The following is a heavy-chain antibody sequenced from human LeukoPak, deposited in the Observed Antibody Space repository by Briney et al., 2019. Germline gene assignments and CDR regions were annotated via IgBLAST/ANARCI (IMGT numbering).Heavy chain of an antibody. V-gene: IGHV3-23*01. Sequence: PGGSIRLSCTGSAFTFSSYAMSWVRQAPGNGLEWVSAVNVNGDSTYYADSVKGRFTIARDNSKNTLYLQMNSLGAEDTAVYYCAKSPHQNYYQSTGYYWVGDHWGQGSLVTVSS. CDR1: AFTFSSYA. CDR2: VNVNGDST. CDR3: AKSPHQNYYQSTGYYWVGDH. D-gene: IGHD3-22*01. J-gene: IGHJ4*02.